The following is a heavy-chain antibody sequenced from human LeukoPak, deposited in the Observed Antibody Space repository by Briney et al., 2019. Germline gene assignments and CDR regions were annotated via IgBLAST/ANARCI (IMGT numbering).Heavy chain of an antibody. Sequence: GGSLRLSCAASGFTVSGNYMNWVRQAPGKGLEWVAVIYSGGSTYYADSVKGRFTISRDNSKNTLYLQMNSLRAGDTAVYCCAKDRVTMPTYYFDYWGQGTLVTVSS. V-gene: IGHV3-53*01. CDR2: IYSGGST. CDR1: GFTVSGNY. CDR3: AKDRVTMPTYYFDY. D-gene: IGHD3-10*01. J-gene: IGHJ4*02.